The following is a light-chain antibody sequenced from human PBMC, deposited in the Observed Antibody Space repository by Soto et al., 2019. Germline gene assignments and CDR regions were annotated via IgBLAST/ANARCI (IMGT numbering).Light chain of an antibody. CDR2: DAS. V-gene: IGKV3D-11*01. CDR1: QGVNSY. Sequence: EIVLTQSPATLSLSPGERATLSCRASQGVNSYLAWYQQKPGKAPRLLIYDASNRATGIPARFSGSGPGTDFTLTISRLEPEDFAVYYCQQRANWQLTFGGGTKVEMK. J-gene: IGKJ4*01. CDR3: QQRANWQLT.